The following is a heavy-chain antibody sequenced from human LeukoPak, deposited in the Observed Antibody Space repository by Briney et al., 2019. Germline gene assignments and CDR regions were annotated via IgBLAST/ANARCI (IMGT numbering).Heavy chain of an antibody. D-gene: IGHD3-10*01. J-gene: IGHJ5*01. CDR2: ISSAGIAI. V-gene: IGHV3-48*01. CDR1: EFTFSSYS. Sequence: PGGSLRLSCAASEFTFSSYSMNWVRQAPGKGLEWISYISSAGIAIYYADSVMGRFTISRDNAKNSLYLQMNSLRGDDTAVYYCARSGYYGWGSYYSLNGFDSWGQGTLVTVSS. CDR3: ARSGYYGWGSYYSLNGFDS.